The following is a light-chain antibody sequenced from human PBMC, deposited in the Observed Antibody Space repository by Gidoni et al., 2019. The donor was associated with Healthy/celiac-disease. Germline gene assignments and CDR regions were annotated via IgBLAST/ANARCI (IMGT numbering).Light chain of an antibody. V-gene: IGKV4-1*01. CDR1: QSVLYSSNNKNY. CDR2: WAS. CDR3: QQYYSTPIT. J-gene: IGKJ3*01. Sequence: DIVMTQSPDSLPASLGERATINGTSSQSVLYSSNNKNYLAWYQQKPGQPPKQLIYWASPRESGVPDRFSGSGSGTDFTLTISSLQAEDVAVYYCQQYYSTPITFXPXTKVDIK.